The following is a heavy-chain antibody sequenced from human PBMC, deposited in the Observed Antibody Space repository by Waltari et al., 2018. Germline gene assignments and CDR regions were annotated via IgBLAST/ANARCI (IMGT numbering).Heavy chain of an antibody. D-gene: IGHD1-26*01. Sequence: QVQLQQWGAGLLKPSETLSLTCAVYGGSFSGYYWSWLRKPPGKGLEWIGEITHSGSTNYNPSLKSRVTISVDTSKNQFSLKVRSVTAADTAVYYCARGQVGSYSFYYYYGMDVWGRGTPVTVSS. V-gene: IGHV4-34*01. CDR2: ITHSGST. J-gene: IGHJ6*02. CDR3: ARGQVGSYSFYYYYGMDV. CDR1: GGSFSGYY.